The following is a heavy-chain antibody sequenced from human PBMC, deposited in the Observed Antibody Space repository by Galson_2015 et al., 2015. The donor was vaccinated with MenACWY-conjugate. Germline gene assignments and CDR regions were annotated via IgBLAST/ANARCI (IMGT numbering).Heavy chain of an antibody. CDR1: GFTFTTYA. D-gene: IGHD6-13*01. J-gene: IGHJ4*02. CDR3: AKRQRVSSNTWYTVDY. Sequence: SLRLSCAASGFTFTTYAMSWVRQAPGKGLEWVSAIRHSGSRTYYADSVKGRFAISRDNSKNTLYLQMDSLRAEDTAVYYCAKRQRVSSNTWYTVDYWGQGTLVTVSS. CDR2: IRHSGSRT. V-gene: IGHV3-23*01.